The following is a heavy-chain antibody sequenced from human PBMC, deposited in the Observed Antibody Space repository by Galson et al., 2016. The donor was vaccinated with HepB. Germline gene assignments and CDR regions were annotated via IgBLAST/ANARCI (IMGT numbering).Heavy chain of an antibody. CDR2: VSYDGGNE. V-gene: IGHV3-30*03. Sequence: SLRLSCAASGVTFSSFGMHWVRQAPGKGLEWVAGVSYDGGNEYYADSVKGRFTISGDNSKSTLYLQMNSLRAQDTAVYYCASRLLLFGEFPVDAFDVWGQGTMVTVPS. CDR3: ASRLLLFGEFPVDAFDV. CDR1: GVTFSSFG. J-gene: IGHJ3*01. D-gene: IGHD3-10*01.